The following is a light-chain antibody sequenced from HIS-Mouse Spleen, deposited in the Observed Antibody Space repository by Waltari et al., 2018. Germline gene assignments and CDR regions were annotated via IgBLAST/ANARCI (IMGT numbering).Light chain of an antibody. Sequence: DIQMTQSPSTLSASVGDRVTITCRASQSISSWLAWYEQKPGKAPKLLICKASSLESGVPSRFSSSGSGTEFTLTISSLQPDDFATYYCQQYNSYSRTFGQGTKVEIK. V-gene: IGKV1-5*03. CDR3: QQYNSYSRT. CDR2: KAS. CDR1: QSISSW. J-gene: IGKJ1*01.